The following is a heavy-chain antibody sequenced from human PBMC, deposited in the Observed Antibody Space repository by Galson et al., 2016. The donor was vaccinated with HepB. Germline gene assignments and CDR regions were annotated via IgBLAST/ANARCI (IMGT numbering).Heavy chain of an antibody. CDR2: ISGYNGDT. CDR3: AGSPLDIGLKGTYYDY. CDR1: GYSFNRFG. Sequence: SVKVSCKASGYSFNRFGVSWVRQAPGQGLEYVGWISGYNGDTDFAQMFQGRVTMTTDTSTNTAYMELTNLRSDDTGVYFCAGSPLDIGLKGTYYDYWGQGTLVSVSS. D-gene: IGHD1-1*01. J-gene: IGHJ4*02. V-gene: IGHV1-18*01.